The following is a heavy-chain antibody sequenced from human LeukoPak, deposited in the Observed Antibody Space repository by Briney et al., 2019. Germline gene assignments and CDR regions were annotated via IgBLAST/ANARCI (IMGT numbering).Heavy chain of an antibody. Sequence: SVKVSCKASGGTFSSYAISWVRQAPGQGLEWVGGIIPIFGTANYAQKFQGRVTITADESTSTAYMELSSLRSEDTAVYYCAKTPSAGYYYDSSGYTWVLDYWGQGTLVTVSS. CDR1: GGTFSSYA. CDR2: IIPIFGTA. J-gene: IGHJ4*02. CDR3: AKTPSAGYYYDSSGYTWVLDY. D-gene: IGHD3-22*01. V-gene: IGHV1-69*13.